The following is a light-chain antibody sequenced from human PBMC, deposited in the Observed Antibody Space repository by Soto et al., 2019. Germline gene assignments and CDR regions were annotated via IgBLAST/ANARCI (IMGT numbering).Light chain of an antibody. Sequence: EIVMTQSPATLSVSPGEIATLSCRASQSVSSSYLAWYQQKPGQAPRLLIYGASTRATGIPVRFSGSASGTEFTLTITRLEPEDSAVYFCQHYGYSQWTFGQGTKVDI. J-gene: IGKJ1*01. CDR3: QHYGYSQWT. CDR1: QSVSSSY. CDR2: GAS. V-gene: IGKV3-20*01.